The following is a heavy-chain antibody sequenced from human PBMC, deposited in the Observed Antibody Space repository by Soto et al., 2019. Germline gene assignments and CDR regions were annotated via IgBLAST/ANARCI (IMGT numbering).Heavy chain of an antibody. CDR3: TTDAGSYGGNSFDY. Sequence: GGSLRLSCAASGFTFSNAWMSWVRQAPGKGLEWVGRIKSKTDGGTTDYAAPVKGRFTISRDDSKNTLYLQMNSLKTEDTAVYYCTTDAGSYGGNSFDYWGQGTLVTVSS. J-gene: IGHJ4*02. CDR1: GFTFSNAW. CDR2: IKSKTDGGTT. V-gene: IGHV3-15*01. D-gene: IGHD4-17*01.